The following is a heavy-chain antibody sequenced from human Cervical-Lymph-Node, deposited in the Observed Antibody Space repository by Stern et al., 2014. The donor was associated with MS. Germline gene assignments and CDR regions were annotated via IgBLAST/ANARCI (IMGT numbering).Heavy chain of an antibody. CDR2: ISWNSGSI. J-gene: IGHJ4*02. D-gene: IGHD1-1*01. CDR1: GFTFDDYA. V-gene: IGHV3-9*01. CDR3: AKDISTEYNWNDVSDY. Sequence: EVQPVESGGDLVQPGRSLRLSCAASGFTFDDYAMHWVRQAPGKGLEWVSGISWNSGSIGYADSVKGRFTISRDNAKNSLYLQMNSLRAEDTAFYYCAKDISTEYNWNDVSDYWGQGTLVTVSS.